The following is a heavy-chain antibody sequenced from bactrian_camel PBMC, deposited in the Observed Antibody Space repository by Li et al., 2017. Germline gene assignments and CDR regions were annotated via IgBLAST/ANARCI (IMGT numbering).Heavy chain of an antibody. J-gene: IGHJ6*01. V-gene: IGHV3-3*01. CDR2: IDTSGHRS. Sequence: VQLVESGGGSVQAGGSLRLSCAASGRTYSKWCMGWFRQGLGNKREGVAMIDTSGHRSYYADSVNGRFTVSQDNAKNTVYLQMNSLKPEDTAMYYCAARGPYCYTKLSVRDFTYWGQGTQVTVS. CDR1: GRTYSKWC. CDR3: AARGPYCYTKLSVRDFTY. D-gene: IGHD2*01.